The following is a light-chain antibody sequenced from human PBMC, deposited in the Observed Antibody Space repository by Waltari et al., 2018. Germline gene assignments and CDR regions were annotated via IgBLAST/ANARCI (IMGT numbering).Light chain of an antibody. CDR2: KAS. Sequence: DIQMTQSPSTLSASVGDRVTITCRASQTISNWLAWYQQKPGKAPKVLIYKASDLQSGVPPRFSGSGSGTEFTLTISSLQPDDFATYYCQHYNNYPLTFGGGTKVENK. J-gene: IGKJ4*01. CDR3: QHYNNYPLT. CDR1: QTISNW. V-gene: IGKV1-5*03.